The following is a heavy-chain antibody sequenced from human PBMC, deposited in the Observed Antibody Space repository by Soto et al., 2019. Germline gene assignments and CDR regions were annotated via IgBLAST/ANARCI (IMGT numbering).Heavy chain of an antibody. CDR2: IIPIFGTA. CDR3: ARSQGGSSSLDIYYYYYYGMDV. CDR1: GGTFSSYA. V-gene: IGHV1-69*01. Sequence: QVQLVQSGAEVKKPGSSVKVSCKAPGGTFSSYAISWVRQAPGQGLEWLGGIIPIFGTANYAQTFQGRVTITADDSTSTGYMELSSLRSEDTAVYYCARSQGGSSSLDIYYYYYYGMDVWGQGTTVTVSS. J-gene: IGHJ6*02. D-gene: IGHD2-15*01.